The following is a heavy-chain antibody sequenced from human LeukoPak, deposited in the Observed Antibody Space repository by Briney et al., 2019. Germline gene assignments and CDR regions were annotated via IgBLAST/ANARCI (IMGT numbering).Heavy chain of an antibody. CDR2: IKQDGSDK. CDR1: GFTFSTYW. V-gene: IGHV3-7*01. CDR3: ARFRYSSSAFDY. D-gene: IGHD6-6*01. Sequence: GGSLRLSCAASGFTFSTYWMTWVRQAPGKGLEGVANIKQDGSDKYYVDSVKGRFTISRDNAKNSLYLQMNSLRAEDTAVYYCARFRYSSSAFDYWGQGTLVTVSS. J-gene: IGHJ4*02.